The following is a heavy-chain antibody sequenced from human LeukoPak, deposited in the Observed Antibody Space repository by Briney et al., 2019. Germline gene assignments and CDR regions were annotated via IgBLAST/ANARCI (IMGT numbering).Heavy chain of an antibody. CDR3: ARGDPRYSSGWYR. J-gene: IGHJ4*02. CDR1: GFIIADLG. V-gene: IGHV3-33*08. CDR2: IWYDGSNK. Sequence: PGGSLRLSCAASGFIIADLGMHWVRQAPGKGLEWVAVIWYDGSNKYYADSVKGRFTISRDNSKNTLYLQMNSLRAEDTAVYYCARGDPRYSSGWYRWGQGTLVTVSS. D-gene: IGHD6-19*01.